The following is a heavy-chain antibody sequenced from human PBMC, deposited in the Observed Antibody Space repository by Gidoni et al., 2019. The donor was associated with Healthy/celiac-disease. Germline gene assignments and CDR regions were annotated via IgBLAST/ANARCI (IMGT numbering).Heavy chain of an antibody. J-gene: IGHJ5*02. CDR2: IYHSGST. CDR1: GGSISSGGYS. CDR3: ARVSRFDFWSDGWFDP. V-gene: IGHV4-30-2*01. D-gene: IGHD3-3*01. Sequence: QLQLQESGSGLVKPSQTLSLTCAVSGGSISSGGYSWSWIRQPPGKGLEWIGYIYHSGSTYYNPSLKSRVTISVDRSKNQFSLKLSSVTAADTAVYYCARVSRFDFWSDGWFDPWGQGTLVTVSS.